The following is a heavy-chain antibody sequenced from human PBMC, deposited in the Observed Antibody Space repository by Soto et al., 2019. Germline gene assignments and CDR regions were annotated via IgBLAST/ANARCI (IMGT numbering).Heavy chain of an antibody. CDR1: GFTFSSYA. CDR2: ISGSGGST. J-gene: IGHJ5*02. V-gene: IGHV3-23*01. D-gene: IGHD3-3*01. CDR3: AKDTMTKNRGWFDP. Sequence: GGSLRLSCAASGFTFSSYAMSWVRQAPGKGLEWVSTISGSGGSTYYADSVKGRFTISRDSSKNTLYLQMNSLRADDTALYYCAKDTMTKNRGWFDPWGQGTLVTVSS.